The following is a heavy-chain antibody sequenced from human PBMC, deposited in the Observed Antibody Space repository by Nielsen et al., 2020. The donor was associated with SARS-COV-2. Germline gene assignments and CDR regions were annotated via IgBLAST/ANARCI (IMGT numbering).Heavy chain of an antibody. CDR2: IKTSGGTT. CDR3: AKGERGITILFEN. CDR1: GFIFSDYA. J-gene: IGHJ4*02. D-gene: IGHD3-10*01. Sequence: GESLKISCAASGFIFSDYAMAWVRQAPGKGLEWVSVIKTSGGTTYYADSVKGRFTISRDDSKNTVYLQMNSLRAEDTALYYCAKGERGITILFENWGQGRLVTVSS. V-gene: IGHV3-23*01.